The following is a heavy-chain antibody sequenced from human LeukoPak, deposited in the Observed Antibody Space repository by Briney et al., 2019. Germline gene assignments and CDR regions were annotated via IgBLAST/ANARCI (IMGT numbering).Heavy chain of an antibody. Sequence: GGSLRLSCAASGFTFSSYAMSWVRQAPGKGLEWVSAISGSGGSTYYADSVKGRFTISRDNSKNTLYLQMNSLRAEDTAVYYCANGERYFDWSPSLSLYYWGQGTLVTVSS. J-gene: IGHJ4*02. CDR3: ANGERYFDWSPSLSLYY. CDR1: GFTFSSYA. V-gene: IGHV3-23*01. D-gene: IGHD3-9*01. CDR2: ISGSGGST.